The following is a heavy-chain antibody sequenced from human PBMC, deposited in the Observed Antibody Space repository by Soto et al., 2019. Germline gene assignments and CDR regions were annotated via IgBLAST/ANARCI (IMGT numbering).Heavy chain of an antibody. CDR3: AREAAYRSSAWGY. Sequence: EVQLVESGGGLIQPGGSLRLSCAASGFTVSSNYMSWVRQAPGKGLEWVSVIYSGGSTYYADAVKGRFAISRDNSKNTLYLKMNNLKAEDTAVYYCAREAAYRSSAWGYWGQGTLVTVSS. J-gene: IGHJ4*02. D-gene: IGHD6-6*01. CDR2: IYSGGST. V-gene: IGHV3-53*01. CDR1: GFTVSSNY.